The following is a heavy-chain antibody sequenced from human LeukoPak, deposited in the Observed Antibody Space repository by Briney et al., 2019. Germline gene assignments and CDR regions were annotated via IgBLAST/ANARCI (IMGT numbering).Heavy chain of an antibody. CDR3: ARRYGEGLIDS. V-gene: IGHV4-59*02. CDR1: GGSVSSYY. D-gene: IGHD4-17*01. J-gene: IGHJ4*02. CDR2: IYYSGST. Sequence: SETLSLTCTVSGGSVSSYYWSWIRQPPGKGLEWIGYIYYSGSTNYNPSLKSRVTISVDTSKNQFSLKLSSVTAADTAVYYCARRYGEGLIDSWGQGTLVTVSS.